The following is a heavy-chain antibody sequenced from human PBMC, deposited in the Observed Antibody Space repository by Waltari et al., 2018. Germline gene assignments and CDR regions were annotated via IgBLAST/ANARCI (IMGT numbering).Heavy chain of an antibody. CDR2: INHSGST. D-gene: IGHD3-10*01. Sequence: QVQLQQWGAGLLKPSETLSLTCAVYGGSFRGYYWSWIRQRPWKGLEWIGEINHSGSTNYNPSLKSRVTISVDTSKNQFSLKLSSVTAADTAVYYCARGRTYYYGSGSYFFDYWGQGTLVTVSS. CDR3: ARGRTYYYGSGSYFFDY. CDR1: GGSFRGYY. J-gene: IGHJ4*02. V-gene: IGHV4-34*01.